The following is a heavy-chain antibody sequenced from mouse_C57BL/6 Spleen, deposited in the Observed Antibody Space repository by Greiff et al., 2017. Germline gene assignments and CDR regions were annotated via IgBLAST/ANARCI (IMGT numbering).Heavy chain of an antibody. CDR3: ARRGSGNYDYAMDY. D-gene: IGHD2-1*01. Sequence: VQLQQSGPELVKPGASVKISCKASGYAFSSSWMNWVKQRPGKGLEWIGRIYPGDGDTNYNGKFKGKATLTADKSSSTAYMQLSSLTSEDSAVYVCARRGSGNYDYAMDYWGQGTSVTVSS. CDR1: GYAFSSSW. J-gene: IGHJ4*01. V-gene: IGHV1-82*01. CDR2: IYPGDGDT.